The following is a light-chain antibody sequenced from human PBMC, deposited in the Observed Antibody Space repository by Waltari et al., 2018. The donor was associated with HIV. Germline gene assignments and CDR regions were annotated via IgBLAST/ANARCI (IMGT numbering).Light chain of an antibody. J-gene: IGLJ2*01. CDR2: QDT. V-gene: IGLV3-1*01. CDR3: QAWDSNFSI. Sequence: SYELTQPPSVSVSPGQTASITCSGDRLGNKHASWYQKKPGQSPVVVIYQDTKRHSGIPERVSGSNSGNTATLTITGTQAMDEAVYYCQAWDSNFSIFGGGTKLTVL. CDR1: RLGNKH.